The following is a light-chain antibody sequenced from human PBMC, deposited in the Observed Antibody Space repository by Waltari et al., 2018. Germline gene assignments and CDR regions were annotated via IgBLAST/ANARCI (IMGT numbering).Light chain of an antibody. CDR3: HAWRSGILV. CDR1: SCHRDYA. Sequence: QLVLTQSPSASASLGASVKLTCTLRSCHRDYAIAWHQQQPGKGPRYLMKLNSDGSHNKGDGIPDRFSGSSSGAERYLTISSLQSEDEADYYCHAWRSGILVFAGGTKLTVL. CDR2: LNSDGSH. V-gene: IGLV4-69*01. J-gene: IGLJ2*01.